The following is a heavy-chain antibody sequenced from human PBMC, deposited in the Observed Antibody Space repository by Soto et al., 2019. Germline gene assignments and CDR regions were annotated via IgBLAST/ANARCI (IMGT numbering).Heavy chain of an antibody. D-gene: IGHD1-20*01. CDR2: IGSVGGDT. Sequence: PGGSLRLSCATSGFTFSSYSMNWVRQAPGKGLEWVSTIGSVGGDTYYADSVEGRFTISRDDSKNTLLLQMNSLRAEDTAVYYCVKDRMAYNSVWDPFDIWGQGTMVTVSS. J-gene: IGHJ3*02. CDR3: VKDRMAYNSVWDPFDI. CDR1: GFTFSSYS. V-gene: IGHV3-23*01.